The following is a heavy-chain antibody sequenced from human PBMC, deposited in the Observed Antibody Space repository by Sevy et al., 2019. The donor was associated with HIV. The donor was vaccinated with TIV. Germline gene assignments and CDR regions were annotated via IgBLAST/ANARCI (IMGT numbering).Heavy chain of an antibody. V-gene: IGHV3-7*01. J-gene: IGHJ1*01. D-gene: IGHD6-13*01. CDR3: AREGSSSWYRAEYFQH. CDR2: IKQDGSEK. Sequence: GGSLRLSCAASGFTFSNYWMSWVRQAPGKGLEWVANIKQDGSEKYYVDSVKGRFTISRDNAKNSLYLQMNSLRAEDTAVYYCAREGSSSWYRAEYFQHWGQGTLVTVSS. CDR1: GFTFSNYW.